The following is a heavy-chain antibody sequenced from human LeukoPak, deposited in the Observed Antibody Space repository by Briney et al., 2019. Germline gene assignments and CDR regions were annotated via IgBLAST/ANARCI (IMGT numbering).Heavy chain of an antibody. J-gene: IGHJ6*04. CDR2: ISAYNGHT. V-gene: IGHV1-18*01. Sequence: ASVKVSCKASGYTFTSYGVSWVRQAPGQGLEWMGWISAYNGHTKYAQNFQGRVTMTTGTSTNTTYMELRSLRSDDTAFYYCARGPSDCTSASCYGGDYYYFGMDVWGKGTTVTVSS. CDR3: ARGPSDCTSASCYGGDYYYFGMDV. D-gene: IGHD2-2*01. CDR1: GYTFTSYG.